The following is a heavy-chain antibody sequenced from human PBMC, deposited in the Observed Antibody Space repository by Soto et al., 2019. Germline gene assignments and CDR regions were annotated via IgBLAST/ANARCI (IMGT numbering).Heavy chain of an antibody. CDR2: MYLGDSDT. Sequence: GESLKISCKGSGYYFPSYWIGWVRQMPGKGLEWMGIMYLGDSDTRYSPSFQGQVTISADKSISTAYLHWSSLKASDTAMYYCARVVDTSMAIDYWGQGTLVTVSS. D-gene: IGHD5-18*01. J-gene: IGHJ4*02. CDR3: ARVVDTSMAIDY. V-gene: IGHV5-51*01. CDR1: GYYFPSYW.